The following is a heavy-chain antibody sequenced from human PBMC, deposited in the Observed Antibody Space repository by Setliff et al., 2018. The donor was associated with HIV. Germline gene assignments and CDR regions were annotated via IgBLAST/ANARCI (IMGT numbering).Heavy chain of an antibody. D-gene: IGHD3-22*01. Sequence: SETLSLTCTVSGGSISSGDYYWSWIRQPPGKGLEWIGNIYYSGSTYYNPSLKSRVTISVDTSKNQFSLKLSSVTAAGTAVYYCASLKSHYFDTSGYYNNWFDPWGQGTLVTVSS. CDR2: IYYSGST. J-gene: IGHJ5*02. V-gene: IGHV4-30-4*08. CDR1: GGSISSGDYY. CDR3: ASLKSHYFDTSGYYNNWFDP.